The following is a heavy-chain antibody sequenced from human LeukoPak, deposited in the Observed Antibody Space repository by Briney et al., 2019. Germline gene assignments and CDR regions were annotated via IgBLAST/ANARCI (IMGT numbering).Heavy chain of an antibody. Sequence: GGSLRLSCAASGFTFSSYGMHWVRQAPGKGLEWVAVISYDGSNKYYADSVKGRFTISRDNSKNTLYLQMNSLRAEDTAVYYCARGDYYDSSGSNIWGQGTMVTVSS. CDR2: ISYDGSNK. J-gene: IGHJ3*02. CDR1: GFTFSSYG. V-gene: IGHV3-30*03. CDR3: ARGDYYDSSGSNI. D-gene: IGHD3-22*01.